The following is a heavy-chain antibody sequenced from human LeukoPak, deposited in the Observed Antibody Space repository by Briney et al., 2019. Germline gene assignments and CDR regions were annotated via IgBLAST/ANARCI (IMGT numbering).Heavy chain of an antibody. J-gene: IGHJ5*02. V-gene: IGHV1-69*01. CDR3: AREGRSVEPLSWFDP. D-gene: IGHD1-14*01. CDR2: VIPLFGKP. CDR1: GGTFTSYA. Sequence: ASVMVSCKVSGGTFTSYAINWVRQAPGQGLEWMGGVIPLFGKPNYAQKFQGRVRISAEESTSTVYMELTSLRSEDTAVYYCAREGRSVEPLSWFDPWGQGTLVTVSS.